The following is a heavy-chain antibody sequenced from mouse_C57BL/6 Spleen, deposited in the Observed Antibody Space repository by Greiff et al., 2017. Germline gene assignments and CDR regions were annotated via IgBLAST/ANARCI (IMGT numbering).Heavy chain of an antibody. J-gene: IGHJ4*01. V-gene: IGHV1-82*01. CDR1: GYAFSSSW. CDR3: VGCAMDY. CDR2: IYPGDGDT. Sequence: QVQLQQSGPELVKPGASVKISCKASGYAFSSSWMNWVKQRPGKGLEWIGRIYPGDGDTNYNGKFKGKATLTADKSSSTAYMQLSSLTSEETAVYFCVGCAMDYWGQGTSVTVSS.